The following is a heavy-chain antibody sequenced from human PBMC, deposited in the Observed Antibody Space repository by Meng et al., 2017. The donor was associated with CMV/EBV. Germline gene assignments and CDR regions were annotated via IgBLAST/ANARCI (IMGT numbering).Heavy chain of an antibody. V-gene: IGHV3-23*01. D-gene: IGHD4-17*01. J-gene: IGHJ5*02. CDR1: GFTFRGYA. CDR3: TKKAKYGHYTQWFDP. Sequence: SGFTFRGYAMTWVRQAPGKGLECVSTIRGSDDNTYYADSVKGRFTIARDNSNNMLYLQMNSLRVEDTALYYCTKKAKYGHYTQWFDPWGQGTLVTVSS. CDR2: IRGSDDNT.